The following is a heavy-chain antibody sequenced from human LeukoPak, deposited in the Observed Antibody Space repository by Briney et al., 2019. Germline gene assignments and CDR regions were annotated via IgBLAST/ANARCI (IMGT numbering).Heavy chain of an antibody. CDR3: ARDLTDYGDSAAFDI. CDR2: IYYSGST. D-gene: IGHD4-17*01. Sequence: SETLSLTCTVSGGSISSYYWSWIRQPPGKGLEWIGYIYYSGSTNYNPSLKSRVTISVDTSKNQFSLKLSSVTAADTAVYYCARDLTDYGDSAAFDIWGQGTMVTVSS. CDR1: GGSISSYY. J-gene: IGHJ3*02. V-gene: IGHV4-59*01.